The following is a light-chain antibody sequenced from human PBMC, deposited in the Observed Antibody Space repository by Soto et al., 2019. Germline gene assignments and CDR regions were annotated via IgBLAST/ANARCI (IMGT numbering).Light chain of an antibody. J-gene: IGKJ2*01. CDR3: EHYGSSPT. V-gene: IGKV3-20*01. CDR2: GAS. CDR1: QSISSSF. Sequence: EIVLPQFPGTLSLSPGERATLSCMASQSISSSFLAWFQQKPGQAPRPLIYGASSRATGIPDRFSGRGTGTDFTLTISRLEPEDFAVYYCEHYGSSPTLGQGAKVGIK.